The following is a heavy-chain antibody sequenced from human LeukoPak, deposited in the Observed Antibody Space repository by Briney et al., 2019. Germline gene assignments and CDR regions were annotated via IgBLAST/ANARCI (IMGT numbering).Heavy chain of an antibody. Sequence: PSETLSLTCAVYGGSFSGYYWSWIRQPPGKGLEWIGEINHSGSTNYNPSLKSRVTISVDMSKNQFSLRLRPVTAADTAVYYCARIFIRNGYSSYFDCWGQGTLVTVPS. D-gene: IGHD5-18*01. V-gene: IGHV4-34*01. CDR1: GGSFSGYY. J-gene: IGHJ4*02. CDR2: INHSGST. CDR3: ARIFIRNGYSSYFDC.